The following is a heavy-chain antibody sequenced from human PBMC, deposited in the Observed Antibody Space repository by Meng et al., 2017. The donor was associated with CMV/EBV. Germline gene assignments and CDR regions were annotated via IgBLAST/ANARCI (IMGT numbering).Heavy chain of an antibody. D-gene: IGHD4-11*01. CDR2: IDWDDDK. J-gene: IGHJ6*02. CDR1: GFSLSTSGMC. Sequence: SGPTLVKPTQTLTLTCTFSGFSLSTSGMCVSWVRQPPGKALEWLALIDWDDDKYYSTSLKTRLTISKDTSKNQVVLTMTNMDPVDTATYYCARIHSNYGPYGMDVWGQGTMVTVSS. CDR3: ARIHSNYGPYGMDV. V-gene: IGHV2-70*20.